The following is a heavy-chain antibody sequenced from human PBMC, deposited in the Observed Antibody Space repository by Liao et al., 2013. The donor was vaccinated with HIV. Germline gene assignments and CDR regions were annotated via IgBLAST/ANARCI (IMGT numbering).Heavy chain of an antibody. D-gene: IGHD1-26*01. V-gene: IGHV4-4*07. CDR2: IYTSGST. CDR1: GGSISSNY. J-gene: IGHJ4*01. Sequence: QVQLQESGPGLVKPSETLSLTCTVSGGSISSNYWSWIRQPAGKGLEWIGRIYTSGSTNYNPSLKSRVTISLGHVQEPVLPEAEALSTVADTAVYYCAREVTGYSREYIDLGQTWVTDY. CDR3: AREVTGYSREYIDLGQTWVTDY.